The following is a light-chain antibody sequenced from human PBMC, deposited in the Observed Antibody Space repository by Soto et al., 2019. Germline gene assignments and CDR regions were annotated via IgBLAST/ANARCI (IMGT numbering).Light chain of an antibody. CDR2: EVT. CDR3: SSYGGSNNRDV. V-gene: IGLV2-8*01. CDR1: SSDVGGYNF. J-gene: IGLJ1*01. Sequence: QSALTQPPSASGSPGQSVTISCTGTSSDVGGYNFVSWYQQHPGKVPKLIIYEVTKRPSGVPDRFSGSKSGNTASLTVSGLQAEDEADYYCSSYGGSNNRDVFGTGTQLTVL.